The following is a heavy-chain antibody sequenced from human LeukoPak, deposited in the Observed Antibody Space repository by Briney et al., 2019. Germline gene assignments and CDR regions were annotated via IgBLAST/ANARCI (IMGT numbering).Heavy chain of an antibody. D-gene: IGHD6-13*01. CDR3: ARVKQQLGTYYFDY. V-gene: IGHV3-33*01. Sequence: GGSLRLSCAAPGFTFSSYGMHWVRQAPGKGLEWVAVIWYDGSNKYYADSVKGRFTISRDNSKNTLYLQMNSLRAEDTAVYYCARVKQQLGTYYFDYWGQGTLVTVSS. J-gene: IGHJ4*02. CDR2: IWYDGSNK. CDR1: GFTFSSYG.